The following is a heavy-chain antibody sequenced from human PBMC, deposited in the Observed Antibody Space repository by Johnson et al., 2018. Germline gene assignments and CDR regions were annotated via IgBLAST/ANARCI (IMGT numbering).Heavy chain of an antibody. CDR2: IAYAGSNK. V-gene: IGHV3-30*18. J-gene: IGHJ3*02. CDR1: GFTFSTYG. Sequence: QDQLVQSGGGVVQPGRSLGLFCAAPGFTFSTYGMHWARQAPGKGLEWAAVIAYAGSNKYYADSVKGRFTISRDNSKNTLYLQMNSLGAEDTALYSCVKVMITFGGLRYAFDIWGQGTMVTVSS. CDR3: VKVMITFGGLRYAFDI. D-gene: IGHD3-16*01.